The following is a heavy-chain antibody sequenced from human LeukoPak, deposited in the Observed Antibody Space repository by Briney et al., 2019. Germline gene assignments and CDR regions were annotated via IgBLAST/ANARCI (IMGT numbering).Heavy chain of an antibody. J-gene: IGHJ4*02. V-gene: IGHV3-33*03. CDR1: GFTISSYG. CDR3: ATRREIHDILTGPSDDY. Sequence: GGSLRLSCAASGFTISSYGMHWVRQAPGKGLEWVAVIWYDGSNKYYTDSVKGRFTISRDNAKNSLYLQMNSLRAEDTAVYYCATRREIHDILTGPSDDYWGQGTLVTVSS. D-gene: IGHD3-9*01. CDR2: IWYDGSNK.